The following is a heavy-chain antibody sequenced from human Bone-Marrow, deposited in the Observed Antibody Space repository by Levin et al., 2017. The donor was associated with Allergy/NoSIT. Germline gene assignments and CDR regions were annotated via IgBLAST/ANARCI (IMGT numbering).Heavy chain of an antibody. Sequence: VGSLRLSCAASGFTFRNYGMTWVRQAPGKGLEWVSVTSHNSGNTYYADSVRGRFTMSRDNSKNTLYLQMDSLRLEDTAVYYCARVGALALERRTPFDSWGQGTLVTVSS. J-gene: IGHJ4*02. CDR1: GFTFRNYG. D-gene: IGHD1-26*01. CDR2: TSHNSGNT. V-gene: IGHV3-23*01. CDR3: ARVGALALERRTPFDS.